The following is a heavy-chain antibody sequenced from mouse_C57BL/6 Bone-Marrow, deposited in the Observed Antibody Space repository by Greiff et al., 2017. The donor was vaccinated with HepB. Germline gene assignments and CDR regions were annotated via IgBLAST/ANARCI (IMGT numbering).Heavy chain of an antibody. CDR1: GFTFTDYY. J-gene: IGHJ2*01. V-gene: IGHV7-3*01. Sequence: EVQLVESGGGLVQPGGSLSLSCAASGFTFTDYYMSWVRQPPGKALEWLGFIRNKANGYTTEYSASVKGRFTISRDNSKSILYLQMNALRAEDSDTYYCARWSNYCDYWGQGTTLTVSS. CDR3: ARWSNYCDY. D-gene: IGHD5-1*01. CDR2: IRNKANGYTT.